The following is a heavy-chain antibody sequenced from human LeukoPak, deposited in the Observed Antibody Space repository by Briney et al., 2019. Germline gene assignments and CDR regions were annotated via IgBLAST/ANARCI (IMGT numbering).Heavy chain of an antibody. CDR3: AKGKDYGDYPPDY. CDR2: ISSSGSTI. Sequence: PGGSLRLSCAASGFTFSSYWMSWIRQAPGKGLEWVSYISSSGSTIYYADSVKGRFTISRDNAKNSLYLQMNSLRAEDTAVYYCAKGKDYGDYPPDYWGQGTLVTVSS. D-gene: IGHD4-17*01. CDR1: GFTFSSYW. J-gene: IGHJ4*02. V-gene: IGHV3-11*01.